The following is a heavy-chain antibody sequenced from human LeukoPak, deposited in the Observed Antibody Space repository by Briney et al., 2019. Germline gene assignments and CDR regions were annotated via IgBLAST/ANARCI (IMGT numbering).Heavy chain of an antibody. D-gene: IGHD3-22*01. CDR3: ARTGYYYDSSGYYPFDY. J-gene: IGHJ4*02. V-gene: IGHV3-53*01. CDR2: LYSGGST. Sequence: GGSLRLSCAASGFTVSSNYMSWVRPAPGKGLEWVSILYSGGSTYYADSVKGRFTISRDNSKNTLYLQMNGLRAEDTAVYYCARTGYYYDSSGYYPFDYWGQGTLVTVSS. CDR1: GFTVSSNY.